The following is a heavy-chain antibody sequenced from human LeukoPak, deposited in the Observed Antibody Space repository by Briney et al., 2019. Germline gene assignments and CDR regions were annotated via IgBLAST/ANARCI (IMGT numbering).Heavy chain of an antibody. CDR1: GYSNSSGYY. D-gene: IGHD2-15*01. J-gene: IGHJ4*02. CDR3: ARIPLYCSGGSCVDY. Sequence: SETLSLTCTVSGYSNSSGYYWGWIRQPPGKGLEWIGSIYHSGSTYYNPSLKSRVTISVDTSKNQFSLKLSSVTAADTAVYYCARIPLYCSGGSCVDYWGQGTLVTVSS. V-gene: IGHV4-38-2*02. CDR2: IYHSGST.